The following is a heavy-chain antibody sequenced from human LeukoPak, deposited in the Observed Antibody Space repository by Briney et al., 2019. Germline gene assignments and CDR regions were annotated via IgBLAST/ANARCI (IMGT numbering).Heavy chain of an antibody. CDR2: ISGSGGST. J-gene: IGHJ4*02. V-gene: IGHV3-23*01. Sequence: AGGSLRLSCAASGFTFSSYAMSWVRQAPGKGLEWVSAISGSGGSTYYADSVKGRFTISRDNSKNTLYLQMNSLRAEDTAVYYCARPSYSSGWYRYWGQGTLVTVSS. D-gene: IGHD6-19*01. CDR3: ARPSYSSGWYRY. CDR1: GFTFSSYA.